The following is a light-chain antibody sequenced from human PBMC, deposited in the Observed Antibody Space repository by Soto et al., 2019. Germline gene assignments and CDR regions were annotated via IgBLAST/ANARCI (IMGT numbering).Light chain of an antibody. CDR3: QEYDLVPLT. CDR2: AAS. J-gene: IGKJ4*01. V-gene: IGKV1-27*01. CDR1: QDIRNY. Sequence: DIQMTQSPSSLSASVGDRVTITCRASQDIRNYLAWYQQKPGKVPELLIYAASTFHSGVPSRFSGSGYGTYFTLTITNLQPEDVATYYCQEYDLVPLTFGGGTKVEIK.